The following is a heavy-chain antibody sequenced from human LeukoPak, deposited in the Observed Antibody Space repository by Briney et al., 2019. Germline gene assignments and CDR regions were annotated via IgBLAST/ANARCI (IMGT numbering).Heavy chain of an antibody. CDR2: IYTSGST. CDR3: ARERWDRGYYYYYMDV. Sequence: SETLSLTCTVSGGSISSGSYYWSWIRQPAGKGLEWIGRIYTSGSTNYKPSLKSRVTISVDTSKNQFSLKLSSVTAADTAVYYCARERWDRGYYYYYMDVGVKGTTVTISS. CDR1: GGSISSGSYY. D-gene: IGHD1-26*01. V-gene: IGHV4-61*02. J-gene: IGHJ6*03.